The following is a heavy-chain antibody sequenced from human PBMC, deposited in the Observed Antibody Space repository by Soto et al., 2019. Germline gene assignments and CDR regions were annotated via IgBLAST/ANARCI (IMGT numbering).Heavy chain of an antibody. CDR2: IKSKTDGGTT. J-gene: IGHJ6*02. CDR1: GFTFSNAW. D-gene: IGHD3-3*01. Sequence: PGGSLRLSCAASGFTFSNAWMNWVRQAPGNGLEWVGRIKSKTDGGTTDYAAPVKGRFTISRDDSKNTLYLQMNSLKTEDTAVYYCTTASPLPYYDFWSGPPRSYYYYGMDVWGQGTTVTVSS. V-gene: IGHV3-15*07. CDR3: TTASPLPYYDFWSGPPRSYYYYGMDV.